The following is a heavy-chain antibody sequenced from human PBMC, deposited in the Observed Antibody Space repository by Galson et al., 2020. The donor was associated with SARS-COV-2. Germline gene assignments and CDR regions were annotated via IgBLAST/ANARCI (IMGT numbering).Heavy chain of an antibody. CDR2: ISYDGSNK. CDR3: ARVYGSGGSCVAGGYYGMDV. D-gene: IGHD2-15*01. Sequence: GESLKISCAASGFTFSSYGMHWVRQAPGKGLEWVAVISYDGSNKYYADSVKGRFTISRDNSKNTLYLQMNSLRAEDTAVYYCARVYGSGGSCVAGGYYGMDVWGQGTTVTVSS. CDR1: GFTFSSYG. J-gene: IGHJ6*02. V-gene: IGHV3-30*03.